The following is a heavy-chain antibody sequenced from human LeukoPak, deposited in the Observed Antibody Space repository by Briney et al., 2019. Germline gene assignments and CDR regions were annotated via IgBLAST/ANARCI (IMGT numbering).Heavy chain of an antibody. Sequence: GGSLRLSCAASGFTFSSYAMSWVRQAPGKGLEWVSAISGSGGSTYYADSVKGRFTISRDNSKNTLYLQMNSLRAEDTAVYYCAKDPASPLPYNWFDPWGQGTLVTVPS. D-gene: IGHD2-2*01. J-gene: IGHJ5*02. V-gene: IGHV3-23*01. CDR3: AKDPASPLPYNWFDP. CDR1: GFTFSSYA. CDR2: ISGSGGST.